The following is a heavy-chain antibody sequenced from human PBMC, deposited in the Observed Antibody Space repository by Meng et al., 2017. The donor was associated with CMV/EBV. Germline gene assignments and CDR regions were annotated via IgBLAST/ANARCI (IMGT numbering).Heavy chain of an antibody. CDR1: GYTFGYY. CDR3: ARVIADEYGMDD. D-gene: IGHD2/OR15-2a*01. Sequence: ASVKVSCKASGYTFGYYMHWVRQAPGQGLEWMGWINCDSGNTKYTLQFQGRVTMTRNTSISTAYMEVSRLTADDTAVYYCARVIADEYGMDDWGQGTTVTVSS. J-gene: IGHJ6*02. CDR2: INCDSGNT. V-gene: IGHV1-2*02.